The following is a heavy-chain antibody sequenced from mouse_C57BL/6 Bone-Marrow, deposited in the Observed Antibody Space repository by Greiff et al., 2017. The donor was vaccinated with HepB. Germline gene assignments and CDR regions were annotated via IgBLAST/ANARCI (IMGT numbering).Heavy chain of an antibody. J-gene: IGHJ4*01. CDR2: ISDGGSYT. V-gene: IGHV5-4*03. D-gene: IGHD2-4*01. CDR3: AVYYDYDGSYAMDY. Sequence: EVMLVESGGGLVKPGGSLKLSCAASGFTFSSYAMSWVRQTPEKRLEWVATISDGGSYTYYPDNVKGRFTISRDNAKNNLYLQMSHLKSEDTAMYYCAVYYDYDGSYAMDYWGQGTSVTVSS. CDR1: GFTFSSYA.